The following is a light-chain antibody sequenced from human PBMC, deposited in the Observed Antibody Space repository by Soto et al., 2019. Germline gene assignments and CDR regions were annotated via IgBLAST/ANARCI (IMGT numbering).Light chain of an antibody. CDR3: QQYKNYPPT. J-gene: IGKJ1*01. CDR2: HAS. V-gene: IGKV1-5*01. Sequence: DIQMTQSPSTLSASVGDTVTITCRASQSISGWLAWYQQKPGKAPRLLIYHASSLEGGVPSRISGSGSETEFTLTISSLQPEDVAVYYCQQYKNYPPTFGQGTKVDIK. CDR1: QSISGW.